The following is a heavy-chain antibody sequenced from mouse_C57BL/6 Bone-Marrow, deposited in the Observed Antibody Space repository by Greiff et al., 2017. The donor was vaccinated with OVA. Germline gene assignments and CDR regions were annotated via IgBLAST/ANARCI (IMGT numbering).Heavy chain of an antibody. V-gene: IGHV14-4*01. D-gene: IGHD1-1*01. CDR2: IDPENGDT. Sequence: EVQLQQSGAELVRPGASVKLSCTASGFNIKDDYMHWVKQRPEQGLEWIGWIDPENGDTEYASKFQGKATITADTSSNTAYLQLSSLTSEDTAVYYCTTISGYGSSWYFDVWGTGTTVTVSS. J-gene: IGHJ1*03. CDR1: GFNIKDDY. CDR3: TTISGYGSSWYFDV.